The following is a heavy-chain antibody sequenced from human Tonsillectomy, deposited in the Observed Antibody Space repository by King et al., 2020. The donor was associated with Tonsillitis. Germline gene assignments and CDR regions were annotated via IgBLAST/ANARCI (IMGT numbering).Heavy chain of an antibody. CDR3: ARDRRPTIVVVPAAISDNYYYYGMDV. CDR2: IIPILGIA. Sequence: QLVQSGAEVKKPGSSVKVSCKASGGTFSSYAISWVRQAPGQGLEWMGRIIPILGIANYAQKFQGRVTITADKSTSTAYMELSSLRSEDTAVYYCARDRRPTIVVVPAAISDNYYYYGMDVWGQGTTVTVSS. J-gene: IGHJ6*02. V-gene: IGHV1-69*09. D-gene: IGHD2-2*01. CDR1: GGTFSSYA.